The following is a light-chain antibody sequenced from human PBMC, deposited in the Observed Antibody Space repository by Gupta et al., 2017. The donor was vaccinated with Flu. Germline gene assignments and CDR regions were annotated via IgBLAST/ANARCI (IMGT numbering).Light chain of an antibody. V-gene: IGKV3-11*01. CDR1: QSVSSY. CDR3: QQLSNWPPIT. CDR2: DAS. J-gene: IGKJ4*01. Sequence: EIVLTQSPATLSLSPGERATLSCRASQSVSSYLAWYQQKPGQAPRLLIYDASNRATGIPARFSGSGSGTEFTLTISSLEPEDFAVYYCQQLSNWPPITFGRGTKVEIK.